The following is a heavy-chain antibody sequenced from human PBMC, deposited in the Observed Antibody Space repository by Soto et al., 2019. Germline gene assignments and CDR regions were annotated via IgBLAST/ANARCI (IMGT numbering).Heavy chain of an antibody. CDR1: GFTFSSYA. CDR3: ARVFVGIAVADEVDY. V-gene: IGHV3-30-3*01. Sequence: QVQLVESGGGVVQPGRSLRLSCAASGFTFSSYAMHWVRQAPGKGLEWVAVISYDGSNKYYADSVKGRFTISRDNSKNTLYLQMNSLRAEDTAVYYCARVFVGIAVADEVDYWSQGTLVTVSS. J-gene: IGHJ4*02. D-gene: IGHD6-19*01. CDR2: ISYDGSNK.